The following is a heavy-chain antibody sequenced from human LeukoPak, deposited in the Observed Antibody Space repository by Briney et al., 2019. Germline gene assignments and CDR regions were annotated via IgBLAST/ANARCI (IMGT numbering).Heavy chain of an antibody. CDR1: GGTFSTYA. CDR2: IIPIFGTP. J-gene: IGHJ4*02. D-gene: IGHD2-2*01. Sequence: SVKVSCKASGGTFSTYAISWVRQAPGQGLEWMGGIIPIFGTPNYAQKFQGRVTITAAESANTAYMELSNLRSEDTAVYYCARGVRKAAASFDYWGQGTLVTVSS. V-gene: IGHV1-69*13. CDR3: ARGVRKAAASFDY.